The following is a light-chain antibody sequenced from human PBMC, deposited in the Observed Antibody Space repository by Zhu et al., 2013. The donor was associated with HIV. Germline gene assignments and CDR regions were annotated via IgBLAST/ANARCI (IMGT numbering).Light chain of an antibody. CDR3: QVWDSTSDHVV. CDR2: DDS. V-gene: IGLV3-21*04. J-gene: IGLJ2*01. Sequence: SHVLTQPPSVSVAPGETARITCGGNNIGSKSVHWYQQRPGQAPVLVIYDDSDRPSGIPERLSGSNSGNTATLTISRVEAGDEADYYCQVWDSTSDHVVFGGGTKLTVL. CDR1: NIGSKS.